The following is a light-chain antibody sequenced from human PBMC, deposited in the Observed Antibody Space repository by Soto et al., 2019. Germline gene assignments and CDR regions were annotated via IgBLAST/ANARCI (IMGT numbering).Light chain of an antibody. CDR2: DNS. J-gene: IGLJ2*01. CDR1: SSSIGAGYD. CDR3: QSYDNSLRAVV. V-gene: IGLV1-40*01. Sequence: QSVLTQPPSVSGAPGQRVTISCTGSSSSIGAGYDVHWYRQLPGTAPKLLIYDNSNRPSGVPDRFSGSKSGTSASLAITGLQAEDEADYYCQSYDNSLRAVVFGGGTQLTVL.